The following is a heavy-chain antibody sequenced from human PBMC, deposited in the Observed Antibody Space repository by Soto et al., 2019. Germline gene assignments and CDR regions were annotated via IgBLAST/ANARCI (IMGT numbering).Heavy chain of an antibody. CDR3: AKDLYDFWSGTAPSYSYYGVDV. CDR1: GFTFSSYG. V-gene: IGHV3-30*18. Sequence: PGGSLTVSCAASGFTFSSYGMHWGRQAPGKGLEWVAVISYDGSNKYYADSVKGRFTISRDNSKNTLYLQMNSLRAEDTAVYYCAKDLYDFWSGTAPSYSYYGVDVWGQGTTVTVSS. D-gene: IGHD3-3*01. J-gene: IGHJ6*02. CDR2: ISYDGSNK.